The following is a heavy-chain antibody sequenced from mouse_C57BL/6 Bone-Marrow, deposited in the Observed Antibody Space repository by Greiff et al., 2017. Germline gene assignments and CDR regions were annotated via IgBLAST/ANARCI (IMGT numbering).Heavy chain of an antibody. CDR3: ARCGFYYYGSSQYYFDY. J-gene: IGHJ2*01. D-gene: IGHD1-1*01. Sequence: QVQLQQPGAELVRPGSSVKLSCKASGYTFTSYWMDWVKQRPGQGLEWIGNIYPSDSETHYNQKFKDKATLTVDKSSSTAYMQLSSLTSEDSAVYYCARCGFYYYGSSQYYFDYWGQGTTLTVSS. V-gene: IGHV1-61*01. CDR2: IYPSDSET. CDR1: GYTFTSYW.